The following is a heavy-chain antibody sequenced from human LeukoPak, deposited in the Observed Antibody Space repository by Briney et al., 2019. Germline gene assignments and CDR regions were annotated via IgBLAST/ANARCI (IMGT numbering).Heavy chain of an antibody. J-gene: IGHJ4*02. CDR1: GFTFSSYA. CDR3: ATERNWVFDY. CDR2: ISGSGGST. Sequence: GGSLRLSCAASGFTFSSYAVSWVRQAPGKGLEWVSAISGSGGSTYYADSVKGRFTIPRDNSKNTLYLQMNSLRAEDTAVYYCATERNWVFDYWGQGTLVTVSS. D-gene: IGHD7-27*01. V-gene: IGHV3-23*01.